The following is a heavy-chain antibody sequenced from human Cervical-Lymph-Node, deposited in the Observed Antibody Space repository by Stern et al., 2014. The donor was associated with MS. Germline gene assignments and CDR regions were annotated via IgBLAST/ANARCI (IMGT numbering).Heavy chain of an antibody. CDR3: ANSTYLVAVAGFDY. V-gene: IGHV3-23*04. J-gene: IGHJ4*02. CDR2: ISSSGRST. D-gene: IGHD6-19*01. Sequence: EVQLVESGGGLVQPGGSLRLSCAASGFTFSTYAMSWVRQAPGKGLEWVSGISSSGRSTYYADSVKGRFTISRDNSKNTLYLQMNSLRAEDTAVYYCANSTYLVAVAGFDYWGQGTLVTVSS. CDR1: GFTFSTYA.